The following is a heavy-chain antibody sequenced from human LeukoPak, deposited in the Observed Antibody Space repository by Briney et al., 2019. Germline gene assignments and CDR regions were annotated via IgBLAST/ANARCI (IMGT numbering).Heavy chain of an antibody. CDR3: AREITVAGKEGAFDI. CDR1: GFTFSPYW. D-gene: IGHD6-19*01. V-gene: IGHV3-74*01. Sequence: GGSLRLSCAASGFTFSPYWMHWVRQVPGKGLLWVSRIVGDGSTTSYADSVKGRFTISRDNAMNTLYLQMNSLRVEDTAIYYCAREITVAGKEGAFDIWGPGTMLTVSS. J-gene: IGHJ3*02. CDR2: IVGDGSTT.